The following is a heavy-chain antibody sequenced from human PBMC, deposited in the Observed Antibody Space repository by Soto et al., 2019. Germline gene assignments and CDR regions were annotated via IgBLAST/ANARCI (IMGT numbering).Heavy chain of an antibody. CDR1: GFTFSSYA. D-gene: IGHD3-22*01. Sequence: PGGSLRLSCAASGFTFSSYAMHWVRQAPGKGLEWVAVISYDGSNKYYADSVKGRFTISRDNSKNTLYLQMNSLRAEDTAVYYCARDRYYDSSGEGGFDPWGQGTLVTVSS. J-gene: IGHJ5*02. CDR2: ISYDGSNK. V-gene: IGHV3-30-3*01. CDR3: ARDRYYDSSGEGGFDP.